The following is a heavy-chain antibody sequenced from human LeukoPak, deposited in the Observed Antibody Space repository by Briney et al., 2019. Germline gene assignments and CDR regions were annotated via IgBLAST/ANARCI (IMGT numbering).Heavy chain of an antibody. D-gene: IGHD3-3*01. CDR3: ATYYDFWSGYMYYFDY. V-gene: IGHV3-23*01. J-gene: IGHJ4*02. CDR2: ISGSGGTT. CDR1: GFTFSSYA. Sequence: GGSLRLSCAASGFTFSSYAMSWVRQAPGKGLEWVSAISGSGGTTYYADSVKGRFTVSRDNSKNTLYLQMNSLRAEDTAVYYCATYYDFWSGYMYYFDYWGQGTLVTVSS.